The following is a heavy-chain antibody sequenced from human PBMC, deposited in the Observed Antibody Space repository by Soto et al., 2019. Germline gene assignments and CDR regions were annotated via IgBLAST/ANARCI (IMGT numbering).Heavy chain of an antibody. J-gene: IGHJ4*01. CDR2: ISVAGGST. Sequence: EVQLLESGGGLLQPGGSLRLSCAASGFTFSNYAMSWVRQAPGKGLEWVSAISVAGGSTYYADSVKGRFAICRDNAKSTLYLQMNSLRAEDTAVYYCAKDPILGATGSFDYWGHGSLVIVSS. V-gene: IGHV3-23*01. D-gene: IGHD1-26*01. CDR1: GFTFSNYA. CDR3: AKDPILGATGSFDY.